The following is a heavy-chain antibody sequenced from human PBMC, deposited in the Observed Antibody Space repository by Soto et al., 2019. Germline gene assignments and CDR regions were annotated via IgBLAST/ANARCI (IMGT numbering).Heavy chain of an antibody. Sequence: GASVKVSCKASGGSVSSDPISWVRQAPGQGLEWMGGIIPIFGSPTYAQRFQGRVTITADESSRTAYLELRSLRGEDTAVYYCARGTHYYDSIGYSHFFDYWGQGTLVTVSS. J-gene: IGHJ4*02. CDR3: ARGTHYYDSIGYSHFFDY. CDR2: IIPIFGSP. CDR1: GGSVSSDP. V-gene: IGHV1-69*13. D-gene: IGHD3-22*01.